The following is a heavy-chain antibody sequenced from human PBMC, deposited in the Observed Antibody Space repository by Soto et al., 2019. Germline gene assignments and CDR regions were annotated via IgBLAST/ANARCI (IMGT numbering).Heavy chain of an antibody. D-gene: IGHD5-18*01. CDR2: ISFDGSTT. CDR1: GFTFSSYW. CDR3: ARGGAHTAMANEY. V-gene: IGHV3-74*01. J-gene: IGHJ4*02. Sequence: VGSLRLSCAASGFTFSSYWMHWVRQASGKGLVWVSRISFDGSTTTYADSVKGRFTISRDNAKNTLYLQMNSLRAEDTAVYYCARGGAHTAMANEYWGQGALVTVSS.